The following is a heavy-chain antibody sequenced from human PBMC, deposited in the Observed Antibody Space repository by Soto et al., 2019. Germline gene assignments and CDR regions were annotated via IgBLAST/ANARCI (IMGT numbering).Heavy chain of an antibody. CDR1: GGTFSSYA. CDR2: IIPIFGTA. CDR3: ARDQDCISTSCYYSWFEP. Sequence: GASVKVSCKASGGTFSSYAISWVRQAPGQGLEWMGGIIPIFGTANYAQKFQGRVTITADESTSTAYMELSSLRSEDTAVYYCARDQDCISTSCYYSWFEPWGQGTLVTVSS. V-gene: IGHV1-69*13. J-gene: IGHJ5*02. D-gene: IGHD2-2*01.